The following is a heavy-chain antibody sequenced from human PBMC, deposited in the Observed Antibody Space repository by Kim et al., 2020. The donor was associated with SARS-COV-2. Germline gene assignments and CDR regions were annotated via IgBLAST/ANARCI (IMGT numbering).Heavy chain of an antibody. J-gene: IGHJ4*02. CDR2: DRSEI. V-gene: IGHV3-7*01. CDR3: ATYAHTY. D-gene: IGHD2-2*01. Sequence: DRSEIYYGDSVKGRFTIPRDNGKNSLYLQMNSLRAEDTAVYYCATYAHTYWGQGTLVTVSS.